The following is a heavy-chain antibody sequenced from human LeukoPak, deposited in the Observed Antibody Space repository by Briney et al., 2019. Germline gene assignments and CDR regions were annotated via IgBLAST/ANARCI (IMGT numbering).Heavy chain of an antibody. D-gene: IGHD4-23*01. CDR3: ARGWLAETTVVTPYNY. CDR1: GYTFIGYY. Sequence: ASVKVSCTASGYTFIGYYMSWVRQAPGQGLEWMGGIIPIFGTANYAQKFQGRVTITAVESMSTAYMELSSLRSEDTAVYYCARGWLAETTVVTPYNYWGQGTLVTVSS. CDR2: IIPIFGTA. V-gene: IGHV1-69*13. J-gene: IGHJ4*02.